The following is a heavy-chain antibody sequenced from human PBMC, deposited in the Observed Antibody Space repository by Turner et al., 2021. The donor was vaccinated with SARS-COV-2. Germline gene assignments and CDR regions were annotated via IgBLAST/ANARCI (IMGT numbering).Heavy chain of an antibody. CDR3: VRDPPSSGFAFAA. CDR2: ICSNGINK. V-gene: IGHV3-33*01. CDR1: RLPFRGDG. J-gene: IGHJ3*01. Sequence: VQLVESGGGLVKPGGSLRHSRVASRLPFRGDGMHWVRQGPGKGLEWVAFICSNGINKYYADSVKGRFTISRDNSKNTLYLQMNNLRAEDTALYYCVRDPPSSGFAFAAWGQGTMVTISS. D-gene: IGHD3-22*01.